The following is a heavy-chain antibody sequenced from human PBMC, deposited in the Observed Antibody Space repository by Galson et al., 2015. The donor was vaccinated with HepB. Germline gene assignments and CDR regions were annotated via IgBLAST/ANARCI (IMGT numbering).Heavy chain of an antibody. V-gene: IGHV1-46*01. CDR3: ARDRGITNWFDP. J-gene: IGHJ5*02. D-gene: IGHD3-10*01. CDR2: INPSGGST. Sequence: TVKVSCKASGYTFTSSYLHWVRQAPGQGLEWMGIINPSGGSTSYAQKFQGRVTMTRDTSTSTVYMELSSLRSEDTAVYYCARDRGITNWFDPWGQGTLVTVSS. CDR1: GYTFTSSY.